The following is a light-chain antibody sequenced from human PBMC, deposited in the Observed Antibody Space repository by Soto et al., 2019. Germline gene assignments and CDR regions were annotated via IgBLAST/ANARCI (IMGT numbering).Light chain of an antibody. CDR2: DVS. J-gene: IGLJ1*01. V-gene: IGLV2-14*01. Sequence: QSVLTQPAPVSGSPGQSITISCTGNSSDVGGYNYVSWYQQHPGKAPKLMIYDVSNRPSGVSNRFSGSKSGNTASLTISGLQAEDEADYYCSSYTSSSTLEGVFGTGTKVTVL. CDR3: SSYTSSSTLEGV. CDR1: SSDVGGYNY.